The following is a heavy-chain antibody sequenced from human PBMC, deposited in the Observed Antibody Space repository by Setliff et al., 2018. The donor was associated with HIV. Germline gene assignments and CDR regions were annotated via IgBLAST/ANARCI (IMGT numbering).Heavy chain of an antibody. V-gene: IGHV4-4*07. J-gene: IGHJ4*02. CDR1: GGSVSNYY. CDR3: ARGKGGLVGPAEFDY. CDR2: INTSGST. D-gene: IGHD1-26*01. Sequence: SETLSLTCTVSGGSVSNYYWTWIRQSAGKGLEWIGHINTSGSTKYNPSLKSRLTMSVDSSGNQFSLKLKSVTAADTAIYFCARGKGGLVGPAEFDYWGPGTLVTVSS.